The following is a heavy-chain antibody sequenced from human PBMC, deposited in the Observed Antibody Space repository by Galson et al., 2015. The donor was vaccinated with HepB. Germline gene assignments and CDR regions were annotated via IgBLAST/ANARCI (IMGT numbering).Heavy chain of an antibody. J-gene: IGHJ6*02. CDR3: ARGLEWLLSTAANYGMDV. Sequence: SVKVSCKASGGTFSSYAISWVRQAPGQGLEWMGGIIPIFGTANYAQEFQGRVTITADESTSTAYMELSSLRSEDTAVYYCARGLEWLLSTAANYGMDVWGQGTTVTVSS. D-gene: IGHD3-3*01. CDR2: IIPIFGTA. CDR1: GGTFSSYA. V-gene: IGHV1-69*13.